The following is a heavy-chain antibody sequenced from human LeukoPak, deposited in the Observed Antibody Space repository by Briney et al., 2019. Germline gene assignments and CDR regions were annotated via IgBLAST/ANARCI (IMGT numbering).Heavy chain of an antibody. CDR3: ARDRIAVAPNDY. V-gene: IGHV3-11*01. CDR1: GFTLSDYY. J-gene: IGHJ4*02. D-gene: IGHD6-19*01. Sequence: GGSLRLSCAASGFTLSDYYMSWIRQAPGKGLEWVSYISSSGSTIYYADSVKGRFTISRDNAKNSLYLQMNSLRAEDTAVYYCARDRIAVAPNDYWGQGTLVTVSS. CDR2: ISSSGSTI.